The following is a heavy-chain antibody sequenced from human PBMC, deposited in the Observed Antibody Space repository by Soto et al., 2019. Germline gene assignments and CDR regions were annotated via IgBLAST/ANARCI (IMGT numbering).Heavy chain of an antibody. D-gene: IGHD3-9*01. CDR3: AASGGTGYYDFEY. CDR2: IVVGSGNT. CDR1: GFTFTSSA. Sequence: SVRVSCKASGFTFTSSAVQWVRQARGQRLEWIGWIVVGSGNTNYAQKFQERVTITRDMSTSTAYMELSSLRSEDTAVYYCAASGGTGYYDFEYWGQGTLVNVSS. J-gene: IGHJ4*02. V-gene: IGHV1-58*01.